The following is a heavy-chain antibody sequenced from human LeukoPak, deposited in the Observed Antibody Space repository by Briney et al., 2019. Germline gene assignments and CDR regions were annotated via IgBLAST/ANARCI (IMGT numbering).Heavy chain of an antibody. CDR2: INPSGGST. V-gene: IGHV1-46*01. CDR1: GYTFTSYY. D-gene: IGHD3-22*01. Sequence: ASVKVSCKAAGYTFTSYYMHWVRQAPGQGLEWMAIINPSGGSTSCAQKFQGIVTMTRDTSTSTLYMWLRSRRSEWTAVYYWATVRNREDSDSSAYTSDYWGQGTLVTVSS. J-gene: IGHJ4*02. CDR3: ATVRNREDSDSSAYTSDY.